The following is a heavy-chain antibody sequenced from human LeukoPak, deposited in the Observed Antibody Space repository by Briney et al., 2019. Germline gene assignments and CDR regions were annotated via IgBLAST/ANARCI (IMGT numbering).Heavy chain of an antibody. CDR1: GFTFSRYW. V-gene: IGHV3-7*05. CDR2: IKERGSET. Sequence: PGGSLRLSCVGSGFTFSRYWMSWVRQAPGKGLEWVANIKERGSETYYVDSVKGRFTISRDNGKNSLYLQMNSLRAEDSAVYYCARGGQRHCTNGECSVYGGQGTLVTVSS. CDR3: ARGGQRHCTNGECSVY. J-gene: IGHJ4*02. D-gene: IGHD2-8*01.